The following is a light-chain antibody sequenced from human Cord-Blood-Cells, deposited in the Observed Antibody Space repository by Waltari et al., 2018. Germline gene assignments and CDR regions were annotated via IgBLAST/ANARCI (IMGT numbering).Light chain of an antibody. J-gene: IGLJ2*01. CDR1: SSDVGGYNY. Sequence: QSALTQPASVSGSPGPSITTSCPGTSSDVGGYNYVSWYQQHPGTAPKLMIYDVSNRTSGVSNRFFGSKSGNTASLTISGLQAEDEADYYCSSYTSSSTPVVFGGGTKLTVL. V-gene: IGLV2-14*01. CDR3: SSYTSSSTPVV. CDR2: DVS.